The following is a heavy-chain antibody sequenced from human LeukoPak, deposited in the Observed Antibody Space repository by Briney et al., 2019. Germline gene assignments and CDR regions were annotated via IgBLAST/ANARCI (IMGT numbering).Heavy chain of an antibody. D-gene: IGHD2-21*02. CDR3: AKRLGDQRAFDY. CDR1: GFTFSSYA. V-gene: IGHV3-23*01. CDR2: ISGTSGTI. J-gene: IGHJ4*02. Sequence: GGSLRLSCAASGFTFSSYAMSWVRQAPGKRLEWVSGISGTSGTINYADPVKGRFTISRDNSKNTVYLQMNSLRAEDTAVYYCAKRLGDQRAFDYWGQGTLVTVSS.